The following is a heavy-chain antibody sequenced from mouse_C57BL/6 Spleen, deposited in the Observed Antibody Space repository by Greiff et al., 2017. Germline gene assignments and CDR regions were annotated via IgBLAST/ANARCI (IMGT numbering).Heavy chain of an antibody. CDR1: GYTFTSYW. D-gene: IGHD4-1*01. Sequence: VQLQQPGAELVMPGASVKLSCKASGYTFTSYWMHWVKQRPGQGLEWIGEIDPSDSYTNYNQKFKGKSTLTVDKSSSTAYMQLSSLTSEDSAVYYCATLGRSWFAYWGQGTLVTVSA. J-gene: IGHJ3*01. CDR3: ATLGRSWFAY. V-gene: IGHV1-69*01. CDR2: IDPSDSYT.